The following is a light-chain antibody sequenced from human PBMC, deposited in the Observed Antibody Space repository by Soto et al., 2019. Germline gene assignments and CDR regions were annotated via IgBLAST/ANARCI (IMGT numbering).Light chain of an antibody. V-gene: IGKV3-15*01. CDR3: QQYNNWPLT. CDR1: QSVNSN. Sequence: EIVMMQSPGTLSVSPGERATLSCRASQSVNSNLAWYQQKPGQAPRLLIYGASTRATGIPARFSGSASGTEFTFTISSLQSEDFAVYYCQQYNNWPLTFGQGTKVEIK. CDR2: GAS. J-gene: IGKJ1*01.